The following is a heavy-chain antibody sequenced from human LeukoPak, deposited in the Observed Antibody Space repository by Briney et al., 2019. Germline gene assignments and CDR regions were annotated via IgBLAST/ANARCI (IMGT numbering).Heavy chain of an antibody. Sequence: GGSLRLSCAASGFTFSSYAMSWVRQTPGRGLEWVSTISGSGDSTYYADSVRGRFTISRDNSRDTLYLQMNYLRAEDTAVYYCATRPIRFSSGWFDYFDYWGQGTLVTASS. CDR3: ATRPIRFSSGWFDYFDY. V-gene: IGHV3-23*01. D-gene: IGHD6-19*01. CDR1: GFTFSSYA. J-gene: IGHJ4*02. CDR2: ISGSGDST.